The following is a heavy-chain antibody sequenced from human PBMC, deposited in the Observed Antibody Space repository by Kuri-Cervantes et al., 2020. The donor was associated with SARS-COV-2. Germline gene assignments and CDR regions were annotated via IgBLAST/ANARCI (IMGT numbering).Heavy chain of an antibody. CDR2: IGTAGDT. CDR1: GFTFSSYD. V-gene: IGHV3-13*04. CDR3: ARERGLRGWFDP. Sequence: GGSLRLSCAASGFTFSSYDMHWVRQATGKGLEWVSAIGTAGDTYYPGSVKGRFTISRDNSKNTLYLQMNSLRAEDTAVYYCARERGLRGWFDPWGQGTLVTVSS. J-gene: IGHJ5*02.